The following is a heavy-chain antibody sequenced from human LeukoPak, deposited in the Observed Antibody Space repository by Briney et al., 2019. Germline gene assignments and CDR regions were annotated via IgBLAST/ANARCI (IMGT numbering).Heavy chain of an antibody. CDR3: ARRGPYCGGDCYSPGAEYFQH. J-gene: IGHJ1*01. V-gene: IGHV3-11*01. CDR1: GFTFSSYA. D-gene: IGHD2-21*02. Sequence: PGGSLRLSCAASGFTFSSYAMSWIRQAPGKGLEWVSYISSSGSTINYADSVKGRFTISRDNAKNSLYLQMNSLRADDTAVYYCARRGPYCGGDCYSPGAEYFQHWGQGTLVTVSS. CDR2: ISSSGSTI.